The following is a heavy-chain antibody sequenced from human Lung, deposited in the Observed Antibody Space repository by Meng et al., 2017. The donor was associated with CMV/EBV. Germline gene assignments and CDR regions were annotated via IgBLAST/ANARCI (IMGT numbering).Heavy chain of an antibody. J-gene: IGHJ6*02. V-gene: IGHV3-11*04. D-gene: IGHD6-13*01. Sequence: GGSLRLXCAASGFTFSDYYMSWIRQAPGKGLEWVSYISSSGSTIYYADSVKGRFTISRDNAKNSLYLQMNSLRAEDTAVYYCAREKQLVPHYYYGMDVWGQGTXVTVSS. CDR1: GFTFSDYY. CDR3: AREKQLVPHYYYGMDV. CDR2: ISSSGSTI.